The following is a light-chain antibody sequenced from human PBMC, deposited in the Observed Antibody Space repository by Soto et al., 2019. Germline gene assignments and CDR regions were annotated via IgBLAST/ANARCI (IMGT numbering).Light chain of an antibody. V-gene: IGKV1-39*01. CDR2: GAS. Sequence: DIQMTRSPSSLSASVADRVTITCRASQSIGNYLNWYQQKPGKAPKLLIYGASSLESGVPSTFSGSGSGTDFTLTISSLQPEDFATYYCQQTYSTPPTFGQGTYLEIK. J-gene: IGKJ2*01. CDR1: QSIGNY. CDR3: QQTYSTPPT.